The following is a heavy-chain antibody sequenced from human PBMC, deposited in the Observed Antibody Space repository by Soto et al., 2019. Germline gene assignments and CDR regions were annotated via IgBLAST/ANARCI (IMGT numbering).Heavy chain of an antibody. CDR3: AREDRDRETGLVPAAIAGMDV. V-gene: IGHV1-69*08. Sequence: QVQLVQSGAEVKKPGSSVKVSCKASGGTFSRYSITWVRQAPGHGLEWIGRIIPIFGIASYAQKFQGRVTITADESTSTADMELSSLRSDETAVYYCAREDRDRETGLVPAAIAGMDVWGQGTTVTVSS. J-gene: IGHJ6*02. D-gene: IGHD2-2*01. CDR2: IIPIFGIA. CDR1: GGTFSRYS.